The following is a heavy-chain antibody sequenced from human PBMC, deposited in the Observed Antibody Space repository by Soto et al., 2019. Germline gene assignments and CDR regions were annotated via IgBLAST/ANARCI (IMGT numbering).Heavy chain of an antibody. CDR1: GFTFSSYA. J-gene: IGHJ3*02. Sequence: GGSLRLSCAASGFTFSSYAMHWVRQAPGKGLEWVAVISYDGSNKYYADSVKGRFTISRDNSKNTLYLQMNSLRAEDTAVYYGARDLINCGGNSGAFDIWGQGTMVTVSS. CDR2: ISYDGSNK. D-gene: IGHD2-21*02. V-gene: IGHV3-30-3*01. CDR3: ARDLINCGGNSGAFDI.